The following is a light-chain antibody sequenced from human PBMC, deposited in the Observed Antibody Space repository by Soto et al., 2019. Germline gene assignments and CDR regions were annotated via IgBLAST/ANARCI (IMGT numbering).Light chain of an antibody. Sequence: DIQMTQSPSSLSASLGDRVTITCRASQSISTYLNWYQQKPGKAPKLLIYAASSLQSGVPSRFSGSGSGTDFTLTISSLQPEDVATYFCQESYSTPYTCGLGTKLEIK. V-gene: IGKV1-39*01. CDR2: AAS. CDR1: QSISTY. J-gene: IGKJ2*01. CDR3: QESYSTPYT.